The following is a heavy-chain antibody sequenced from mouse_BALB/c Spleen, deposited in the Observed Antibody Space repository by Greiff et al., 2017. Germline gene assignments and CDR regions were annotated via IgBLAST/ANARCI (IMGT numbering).Heavy chain of an antibody. CDR2: ISYSGST. CDR3: ARGGGPYFDY. Sequence: EVKLQESGPGLVKPSQSLSLTCTVTGYSITSDYAWNWIRQFPGNKLEWMGYISYSGSTSYNPSLKSRISITRYTSKNQFFLQLNSVTTEDTATYYCARGGGPYFDYWGQGTTLTVSS. V-gene: IGHV3-2*02. J-gene: IGHJ2*01. CDR1: GYSITSDYA.